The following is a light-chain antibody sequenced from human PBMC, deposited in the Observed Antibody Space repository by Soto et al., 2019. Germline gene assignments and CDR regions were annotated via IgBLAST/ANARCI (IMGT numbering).Light chain of an antibody. V-gene: IGKV3-15*01. J-gene: IGKJ1*01. Sequence: EIVMTQSPATLSVSPGERATLSCRASQSLSSNLAWYQQKPGQAPRLLIYGASTRATGIPARFSGSGSGTEFTLTISSLQSEDFAVYYCQQYGSSPRTFGQGTKVAI. CDR2: GAS. CDR1: QSLSSN. CDR3: QQYGSSPRT.